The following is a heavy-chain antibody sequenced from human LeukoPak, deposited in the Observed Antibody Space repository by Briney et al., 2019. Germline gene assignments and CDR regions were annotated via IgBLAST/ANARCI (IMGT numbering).Heavy chain of an antibody. Sequence: ASVKVSCKASGYTFTSYGISWVRQAPGQGLEWMGWIRAYNGNTNYAQKFQGRVTVTRDTSTSTVYMDLSSLSSEDTAVYYCVREDAHTYYFDFWGPGTLVTVSS. CDR2: IRAYNGNT. J-gene: IGHJ4*02. CDR3: VREDAHTYYFDF. D-gene: IGHD2-2*01. CDR1: GYTFTSYG. V-gene: IGHV1-18*01.